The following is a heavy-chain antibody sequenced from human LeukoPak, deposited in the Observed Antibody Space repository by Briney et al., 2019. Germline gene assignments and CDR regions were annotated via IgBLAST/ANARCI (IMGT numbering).Heavy chain of an antibody. D-gene: IGHD3-22*01. CDR1: GGSFSGYY. Sequence: SETLSLTCAVYGGSFSGYYWSWIRQPPGKGLEWIGEINHSGSTNYNPSLKSRVTISVDTSKNQFSLKLSSVTAADTTVYYCARGALKGYYYDSSGYGRRNAFDIWGQGTMVTVSS. J-gene: IGHJ3*02. V-gene: IGHV4-34*01. CDR3: ARGALKGYYYDSSGYGRRNAFDI. CDR2: INHSGST.